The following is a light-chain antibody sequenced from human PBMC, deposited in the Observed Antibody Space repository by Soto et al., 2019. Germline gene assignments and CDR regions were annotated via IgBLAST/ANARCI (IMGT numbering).Light chain of an antibody. V-gene: IGKV4-1*01. Sequence: DIVMTQSPDSLAVSLGERATINCKSSQSVLYSSNNKNYLAWYQQKPGQPPKLLIYWASTRESGVPDRFIGSGSGTDFTLTISSLQAEDVAVYYCQQYYSLCRTFGQGTKLEIK. J-gene: IGKJ2*02. CDR3: QQYYSLCRT. CDR2: WAS. CDR1: QSVLYSSNNKNY.